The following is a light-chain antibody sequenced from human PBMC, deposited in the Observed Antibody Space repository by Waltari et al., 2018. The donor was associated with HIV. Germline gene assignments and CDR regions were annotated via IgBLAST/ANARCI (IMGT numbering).Light chain of an antibody. CDR3: QSFDNSLNGYV. Sequence: QSVLTQPPSLSGAPGQRLTISFSGSISHIRATFDVHWYQVLPGTAPKLLIFGNSKRPSGVPDRFSGSKSGTSASLAITGLQPEDEAEYFCQSFDNSLNGYVFGTGTTVIVL. V-gene: IGLV1-40*01. CDR2: GNS. CDR1: ISHIRATFD. J-gene: IGLJ1*01.